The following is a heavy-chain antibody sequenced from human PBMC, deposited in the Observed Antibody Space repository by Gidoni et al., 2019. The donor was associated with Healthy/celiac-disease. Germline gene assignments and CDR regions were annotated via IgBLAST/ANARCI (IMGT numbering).Heavy chain of an antibody. Sequence: QVQLQQWGAGLLKPSETLSLTCAVYGGSFSGYYWSWIRPPPGKGLEWIGEINHSGSTNYNPSLKSRVTISVDTSKNQFSLKLSSVTAADTAVYYCASSQFGELLDYWGQGTLVTVSS. V-gene: IGHV4-34*01. J-gene: IGHJ4*02. CDR3: ASSQFGELLDY. D-gene: IGHD3-10*01. CDR2: INHSGST. CDR1: GGSFSGYY.